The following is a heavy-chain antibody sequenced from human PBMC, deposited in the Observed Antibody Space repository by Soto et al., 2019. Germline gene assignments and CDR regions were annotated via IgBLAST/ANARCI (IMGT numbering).Heavy chain of an antibody. CDR1: GFTFSNYA. CDR3: AKECTSGLYYFDY. V-gene: IGHV3-23*01. J-gene: IGHJ4*02. CDR2: ISGGGDTS. Sequence: QPGGSLRLSCAVSGFTFSNYAISWVRQAPGKGLEWVSIISGGGDTSYYADSVKGRFTISRDNSRNTLYLQMNSLRAGDSAKYYCAKECTSGLYYFDYWGPGTLVTVSS. D-gene: IGHD6-19*01.